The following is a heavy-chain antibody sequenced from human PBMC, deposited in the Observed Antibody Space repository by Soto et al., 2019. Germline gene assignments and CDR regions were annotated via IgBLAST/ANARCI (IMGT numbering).Heavy chain of an antibody. CDR2: INPTSEYT. CDR1: GYTFTSYD. CDR3: ARQVRPGYSSY. V-gene: IGHV1-8*01. J-gene: IGHJ4*02. Sequence: ASVKVSCKASGYTFTSYDINWVRQAPGQGLEWVGWINPTSEYTAHAQKFQGRVTLTREISTATAYMELSSLTSEDTAVYFCARQVRPGYSSYWGPGTQVTVSS. D-gene: IGHD2-15*01.